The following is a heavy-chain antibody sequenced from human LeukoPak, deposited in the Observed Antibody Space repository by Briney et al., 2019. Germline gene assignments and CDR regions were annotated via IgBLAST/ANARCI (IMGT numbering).Heavy chain of an antibody. CDR1: GGSISSSSYY. V-gene: IGHV4-39*01. CDR3: ARSYYDFWSGYIPLGY. J-gene: IGHJ4*02. Sequence: SETLSLTCTVSGGSISSSSYYWGWIRQPPGKGLEWIGSIYYSGSTYYNPSLKSLVTISVDTSKNQFSLKLSSVTAADTAVYYCARSYYDFWSGYIPLGYWGQGTLVTVSS. CDR2: IYYSGST. D-gene: IGHD3-3*01.